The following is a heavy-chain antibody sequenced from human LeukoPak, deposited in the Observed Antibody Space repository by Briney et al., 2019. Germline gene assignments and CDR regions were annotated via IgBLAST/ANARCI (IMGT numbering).Heavy chain of an antibody. V-gene: IGHV3-23*01. CDR3: AKGTSRYESGGCPDH. CDR2: ISGGGYSG. D-gene: IGHD3-22*01. CDR1: GFTFNTYA. Sequence: GGSLRLSCAASGFTFNTYAMTWVRQAPGKGLEWVSGISGGGYSGYYADSVKGRFTISRDTFKNILYLQMNSLRAEDSAIYYCAKGTSRYESGGCPDHWGQGILVTVSS. J-gene: IGHJ4*02.